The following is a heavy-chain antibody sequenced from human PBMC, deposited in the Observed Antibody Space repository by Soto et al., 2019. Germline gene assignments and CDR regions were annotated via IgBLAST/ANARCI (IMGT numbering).Heavy chain of an antibody. Sequence: TLSLTCTVSGGPISSGGYYWSWIRQHPGKGLEWIGYIYYSGSTYYNPSLKSRVTISVDTSKNQFSLKLSSVTAADTAVYYCATIGSGYDLDYWGQGTLVTVSS. V-gene: IGHV4-31*03. D-gene: IGHD5-12*01. CDR1: GGPISSGGYY. CDR3: ATIGSGYDLDY. J-gene: IGHJ4*02. CDR2: IYYSGST.